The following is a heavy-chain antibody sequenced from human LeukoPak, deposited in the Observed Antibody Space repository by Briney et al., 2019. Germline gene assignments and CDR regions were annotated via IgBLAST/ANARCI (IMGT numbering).Heavy chain of an antibody. CDR1: GFAFSSYD. CDR2: ISGSGDRT. D-gene: IGHD3-10*01. J-gene: IGHJ4*02. V-gene: IGHV3-23*01. CDR3: AKDQGLLWFGELSPPNFDY. Sequence: GGSLRLSCAASGFAFSSYDMSWVRQAPGKGLEWVSAISGSGDRTFYRDSVKGRFTISRDNSKNTLYLQMYSLGAEDTAVYYCAKDQGLLWFGELSPPNFDYWGQGTLVTVSS.